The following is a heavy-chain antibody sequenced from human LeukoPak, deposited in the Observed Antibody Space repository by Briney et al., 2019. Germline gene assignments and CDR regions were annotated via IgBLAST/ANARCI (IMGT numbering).Heavy chain of an antibody. Sequence: ASVKVSCKSSRFTFTDEYIHWVRQAPGQGLEWMGWINPYSGAINYAQKFQGRVTLTRDTSISTAYMELSRLTSGDTAVYYCARDPKSQLLLDYWGQGTLVTVSS. CDR2: INPYSGAI. V-gene: IGHV1-2*02. D-gene: IGHD2-2*01. CDR1: RFTFTDEY. CDR3: ARDPKSQLLLDY. J-gene: IGHJ4*02.